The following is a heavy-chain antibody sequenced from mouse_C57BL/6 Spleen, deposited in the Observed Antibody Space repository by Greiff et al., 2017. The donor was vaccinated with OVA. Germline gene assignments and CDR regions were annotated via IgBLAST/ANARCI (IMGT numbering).Heavy chain of an antibody. Sequence: EVKLQESGPGLVKPSQSLSLTCSVTGYSITSGYYWNWIRQFPGNKLEWMGYISYDGSNNYNPSLKNRISITRDTSKNQFFLKLNSVTTEDTATYYCATRYFDVWGTGTTVTVSS. CDR1: GYSITSGYY. CDR3: ATRYFDV. V-gene: IGHV3-6*01. CDR2: ISYDGSN. J-gene: IGHJ1*03.